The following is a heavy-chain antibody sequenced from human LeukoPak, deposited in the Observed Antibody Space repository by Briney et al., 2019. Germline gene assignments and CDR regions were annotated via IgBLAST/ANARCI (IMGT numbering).Heavy chain of an antibody. CDR2: IYYSGST. V-gene: IGHV4-59*01. D-gene: IGHD2-21*02. CDR1: GGSISSYY. J-gene: IGHJ4*02. Sequence: SETLSLTCTVSGGSISSYYWSWIRQPPGKGLEWIGYIYYSGSTNYNPSLKSRVTISVDTSKSQFSLKLSSVTAADTAVYYCARGFVVTASGLYYFDYWGQGTLVTVSS. CDR3: ARGFVVTASGLYYFDY.